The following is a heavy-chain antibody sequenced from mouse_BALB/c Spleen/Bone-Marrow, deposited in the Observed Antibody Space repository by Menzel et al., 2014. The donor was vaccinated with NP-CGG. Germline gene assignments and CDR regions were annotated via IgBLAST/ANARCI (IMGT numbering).Heavy chain of an antibody. J-gene: IGHJ4*01. CDR3: ARDLLWSY. Sequence: EVQLQQSGPGLVKPSQSLSLPCSVTGYSITSGYYWNWIRQFPGNKLEWMGYISYDGSNNYNPSLKNRISITRDTSKNQFFLKLNSVTTEDTATYYCARDLLWSYWGQGTSVTVSS. D-gene: IGHD2-1*01. V-gene: IGHV3-6*02. CDR2: ISYDGSN. CDR1: GYSITSGYY.